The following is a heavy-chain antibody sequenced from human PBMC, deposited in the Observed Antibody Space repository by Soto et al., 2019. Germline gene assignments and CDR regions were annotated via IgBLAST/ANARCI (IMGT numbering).Heavy chain of an antibody. V-gene: IGHV3-7*01. J-gene: IGHJ3*01. D-gene: IGHD3-10*01. Sequence: GGSLRLSCAASGFTFGTYWMTWVRQAPGKGLEWVANIKQNESEKDYVDPVKGRFTISRDNTKNSLYLQMNSLRAEDTAVYYCARVTRGVMAAFDVWGQGTMVTVSS. CDR3: ARVTRGVMAAFDV. CDR2: IKQNESEK. CDR1: GFTFGTYW.